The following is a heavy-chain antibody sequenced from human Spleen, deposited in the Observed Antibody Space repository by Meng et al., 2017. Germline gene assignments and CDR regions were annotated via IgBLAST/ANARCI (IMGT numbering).Heavy chain of an antibody. J-gene: IGHJ6*02. V-gene: IGHV2-70*20. CDR3: ARTIAKYYDILTSYADYYYYGMDV. Sequence: SGPTLVKPTQTLTLTCTFPGFSLSTSGMCVSWVRQPPGKALEWIALIDWDDDKYYSTSLKTRLTISKDTSKNQVVDTITNMDPVNTATFYCARTIAKYYDILTSYADYYYYGMDVWGQGTTVTVSS. CDR1: GFSLSTSGMC. CDR2: IDWDDDK. D-gene: IGHD3-9*01.